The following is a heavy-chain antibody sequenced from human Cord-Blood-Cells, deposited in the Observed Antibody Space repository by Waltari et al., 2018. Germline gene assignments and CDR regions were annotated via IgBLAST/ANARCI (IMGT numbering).Heavy chain of an antibody. V-gene: IGHV3-33*01. CDR3: ARDLAPLVGMGPLDY. D-gene: IGHD2-21*01. CDR2: IWYDGSNK. J-gene: IGHJ4*02. CDR1: GFTFSSSG. Sequence: QVQLVASGGGVVQPGRSLRLSCAASGFTFSSSGMPCVRSAPGKGLEWVAVIWYDGSNKYYADSVKGRFTISRDNSKNTLYLQMNSLRAEDTAVYYCARDLAPLVGMGPLDYWGQGTLVTVSS.